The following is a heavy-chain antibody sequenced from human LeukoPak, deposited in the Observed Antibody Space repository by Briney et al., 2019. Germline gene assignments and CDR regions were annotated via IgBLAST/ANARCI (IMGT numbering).Heavy chain of an antibody. CDR3: ATQTITLVVVISPFDY. Sequence: GGSLRLSCAASGFTFNTYPMHWVRQAPGKGLEWAALIQDDGAKTSYADSVRGRFTISRDNSRSTVYLQMNSLKPDDTAVYYCATQTITLVVVISPFDYWGQGALVTVSS. D-gene: IGHD3-22*01. CDR1: GFTFNTYP. CDR2: IQDDGAKT. V-gene: IGHV3-30*02. J-gene: IGHJ4*02.